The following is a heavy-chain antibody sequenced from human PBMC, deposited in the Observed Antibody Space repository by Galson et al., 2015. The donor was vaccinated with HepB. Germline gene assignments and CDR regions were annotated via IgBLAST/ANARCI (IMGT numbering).Heavy chain of an antibody. CDR1: GFTFSSYA. J-gene: IGHJ6*02. CDR3: ARVEDTAMVAYYYYYYGMDV. Sequence: SLRLSCAASGFTFSSYAMHWVRQAPGKGLEWVAVISYDGSNKYYADSVKGRFTISRDNSKNTLYLQMNSLRAEDTAVYYCARVEDTAMVAYYYYYYGMDVWGQGTTVTVSS. CDR2: ISYDGSNK. V-gene: IGHV3-30-3*01. D-gene: IGHD5-18*01.